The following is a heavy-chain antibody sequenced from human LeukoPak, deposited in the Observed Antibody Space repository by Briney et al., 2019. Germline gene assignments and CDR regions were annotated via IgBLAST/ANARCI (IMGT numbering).Heavy chain of an antibody. D-gene: IGHD2-15*01. CDR2: VIGSGVDT. CDR1: GFTFSTYA. V-gene: IGHV3-23*01. Sequence: GGSLRLSCTASGFTFSTYAMDWVRQAPGKGLEWVASVIGSGVDTYHAVSVKGRFTVSRDNSKNPLYLQMTSLRAEDTAVYYCAKGAASRCRGALCYPFDCWGQGTLVTVSS. CDR3: AKGAASRCRGALCYPFDC. J-gene: IGHJ4*02.